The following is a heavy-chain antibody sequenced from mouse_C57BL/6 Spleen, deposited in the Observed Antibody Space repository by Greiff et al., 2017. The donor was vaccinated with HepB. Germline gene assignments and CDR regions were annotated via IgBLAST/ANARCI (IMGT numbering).Heavy chain of an antibody. D-gene: IGHD2-3*01. CDR2: IYPGDGDT. J-gene: IGHJ4*01. V-gene: IGHV1-82*01. CDR1: GYAFSSSW. CDR3: ARSYDGYYYAMDY. Sequence: QVQLQQSGPELVKPGASVKISCKASGYAFSSSWMNWVKQRPGKGLEWIGRIYPGDGDTNYNGKFKGKATLTADKSSSTAYMQLSSLTSEDSAVYVCARSYDGYYYAMDYWGQGTSVTVSS.